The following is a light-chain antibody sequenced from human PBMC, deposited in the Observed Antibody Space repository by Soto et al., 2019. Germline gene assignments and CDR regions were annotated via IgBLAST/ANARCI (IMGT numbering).Light chain of an antibody. CDR2: DAS. J-gene: IGKJ4*01. V-gene: IGKV1-33*01. CDR1: QDISNS. Sequence: DIQMTQSPSSLSASVGDRVTITCQASQDISNSLNWYQQKPGKAPKLLIYDASNLETGVPSRFSGSGSGTDFTFTISSLQPEDIATCYCQQYDNLLTFGGGTKVEIK. CDR3: QQYDNLLT.